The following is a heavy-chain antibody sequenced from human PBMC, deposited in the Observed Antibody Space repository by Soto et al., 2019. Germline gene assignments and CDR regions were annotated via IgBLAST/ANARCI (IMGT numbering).Heavy chain of an antibody. CDR1: GFNLNTYG. V-gene: IGHV3-30*03. CDR3: VRDLALMADY. Sequence: GGSLRLSCVASGFNLNTYGIYWVRQAPGKWLQWVAQILYDGSKKHYADSVKGRFTITRDNSKNTVYLQMDSLRVDDTAMYYCVRDLALMADYWGXGSLVTVS. CDR2: ILYDGSKK. D-gene: IGHD3-16*01. J-gene: IGHJ4*02.